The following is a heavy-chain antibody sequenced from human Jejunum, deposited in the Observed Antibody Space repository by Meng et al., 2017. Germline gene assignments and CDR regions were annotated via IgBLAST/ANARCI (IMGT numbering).Heavy chain of an antibody. Sequence: GESLKISCAASGFTFSTYEFNWVRQAPGKGLEWVSYISNSGNLIYYADSVKGRFTISRDNAQNSLFLQMNSLRGDDTAIYYCARGDAGTHNQIFDYWGQGTLVTVSS. CDR1: GFTFSTYE. D-gene: IGHD1-7*01. CDR2: ISNSGNLI. V-gene: IGHV3-48*03. J-gene: IGHJ4*02. CDR3: ARGDAGTHNQIFDY.